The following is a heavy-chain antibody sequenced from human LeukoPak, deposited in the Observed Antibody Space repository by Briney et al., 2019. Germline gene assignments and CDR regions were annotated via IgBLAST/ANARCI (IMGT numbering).Heavy chain of an antibody. V-gene: IGHV1-46*01. CDR2: INPSGGST. CDR1: GYTFTSYY. CDR3: ARDGALDAFDI. D-gene: IGHD3-16*01. J-gene: IGHJ3*02. Sequence: ASVKVSCKASGYTFTSYYMHWVRQAPGQGVEWMGIINPSGGSTSYAQKFQGRVTMPRDMSTSTVYMELRSLRSEDTAVYYCARDGALDAFDIWGEGTMLTVSS.